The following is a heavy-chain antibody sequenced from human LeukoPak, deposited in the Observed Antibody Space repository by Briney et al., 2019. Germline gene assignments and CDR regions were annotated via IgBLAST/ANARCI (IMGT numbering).Heavy chain of an antibody. Sequence: GGSLRLSCAASGFTFSSYSMSWVRQAPGKGLEWVSIIYNDGSTYYADSMKGRFTISRDNSKNTLYLQVNSLRAEDTAMYYCARNILFAFDIWGQGTMVTVSS. CDR2: IYNDGST. CDR3: ARNILFAFDI. V-gene: IGHV3-53*01. CDR1: GFTFSSYS. J-gene: IGHJ3*02.